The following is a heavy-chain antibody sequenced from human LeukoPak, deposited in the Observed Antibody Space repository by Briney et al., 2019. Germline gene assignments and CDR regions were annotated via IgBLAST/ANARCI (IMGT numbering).Heavy chain of an antibody. CDR2: MNPNSGNT. V-gene: IGHV1-8*03. Sequence: EASVKVSCKASGYTFTSYDINWVRQATGQGLEWMGWMNPNSGNTGYAQKFQGRVTITRNTSISTAYMELSSLRSEDTAVYYCARGRIAAAGTVLGYWGQGTLVTVSS. D-gene: IGHD6-13*01. CDR3: ARGRIAAAGTVLGY. J-gene: IGHJ4*02. CDR1: GYTFTSYD.